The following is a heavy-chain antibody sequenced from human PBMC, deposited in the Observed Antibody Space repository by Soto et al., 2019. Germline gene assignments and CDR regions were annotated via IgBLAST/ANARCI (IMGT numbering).Heavy chain of an antibody. Sequence: GAAVQVSCKSSGGSFGTCAIIWVRQAPGQGLEWLGAIIPVYSTPKYEPKFQGRVTISADESTSTAYMELSSLRSEDTAVYYCAKDDNSGFFIGYYGLDVWGPGTTVTFS. CDR3: AKDDNSGFFIGYYGLDV. V-gene: IGHV1-69*13. CDR2: IIPVYSTP. CDR1: GGSFGTCA. D-gene: IGHD6-19*01. J-gene: IGHJ6*02.